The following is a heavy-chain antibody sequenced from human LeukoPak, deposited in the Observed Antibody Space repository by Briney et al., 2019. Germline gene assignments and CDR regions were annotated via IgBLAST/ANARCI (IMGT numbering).Heavy chain of an antibody. CDR1: GFTFSSYA. V-gene: IGHV3-23*01. D-gene: IGHD2-2*02. CDR2: ISGSGGST. Sequence: GGSLRLSCAASGFTFSSYAMSWVRQAPGKGLVWVSAISGSGGSTYYADSVKGRFTISRDNSKNTLYLQMNSLRAEDTAVYYCAKDGLRLGYCSSTSCYSWFDPWGQGTLVTVSS. J-gene: IGHJ5*02. CDR3: AKDGLRLGYCSSTSCYSWFDP.